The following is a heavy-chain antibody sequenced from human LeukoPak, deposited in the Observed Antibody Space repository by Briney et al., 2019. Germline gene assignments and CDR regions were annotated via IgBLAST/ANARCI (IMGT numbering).Heavy chain of an antibody. D-gene: IGHD3-10*01. CDR1: GFTFSSYS. Sequence: GGSLRLSCAASGFTFSSYSMNWVRQAPGKGLQWGSSISSSSSYIYYADSVKGRFTISRDNAKNSLYLQMNSLRAEDTAIYYCATQASYYYGSGSYYDSWGQGTLVTVSS. V-gene: IGHV3-21*01. CDR3: ATQASYYYGSGSYYDS. J-gene: IGHJ4*02. CDR2: ISSSSSYI.